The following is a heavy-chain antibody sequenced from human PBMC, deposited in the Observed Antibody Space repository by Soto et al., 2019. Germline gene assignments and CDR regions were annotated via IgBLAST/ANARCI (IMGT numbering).Heavy chain of an antibody. V-gene: IGHV3-48*01. CDR1: GFTFSSYS. CDR3: AREVTNRSGWSSSVAFDI. J-gene: IGHJ3*02. CDR2: MSSSSSTI. Sequence: VGSLRLSYTASGFTFSSYSMNWVRQAPEKEMEWVSYMSSSSSTIYYADSEKGRFTISRDNAKNSLYLQMNILRSEDTDVHYYAREVTNRSGWSSSVAFDIWGQGTMVTGSS. D-gene: IGHD6-19*01.